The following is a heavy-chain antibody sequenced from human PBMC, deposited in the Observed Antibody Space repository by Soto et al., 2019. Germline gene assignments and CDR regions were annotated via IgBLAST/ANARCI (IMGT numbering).Heavy chain of an antibody. CDR2: INHSGST. Sequence: SETLSLTCAVYGGSFRGYYWSWIRQPPGKGLEWIGEINHSGSTNYNPSLKSRVTISVDTSKNQFSLKLSSVTAADTAVYYCARGGVRPLYHRSSYSYDMDVWGQGNTVTVSS. D-gene: IGHD4-4*01. V-gene: IGHV4-34*01. CDR1: GGSFRGYY. J-gene: IGHJ6*02. CDR3: ARGGVRPLYHRSSYSYDMDV.